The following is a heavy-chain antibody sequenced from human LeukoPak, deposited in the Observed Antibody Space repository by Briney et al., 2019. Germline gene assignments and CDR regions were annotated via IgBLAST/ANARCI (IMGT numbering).Heavy chain of an antibody. CDR3: TTEYPFRGELPDGY. CDR2: ISGSGGST. Sequence: GGSLRLSCAASGFTFSSYAMSWVRQAPGKGLEWVSAISGSGGSTYYADSVKGRFTISRDNSKNTLYLQMNSLRAEDTAVYYCTTEYPFRGELPDGYWGQGTLVTVSS. V-gene: IGHV3-23*01. D-gene: IGHD3-10*01. CDR1: GFTFSSYA. J-gene: IGHJ4*02.